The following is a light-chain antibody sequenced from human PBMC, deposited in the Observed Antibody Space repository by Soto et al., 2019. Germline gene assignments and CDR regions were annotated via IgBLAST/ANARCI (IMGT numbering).Light chain of an antibody. V-gene: IGLV2-23*02. J-gene: IGLJ2*01. CDR3: CSYGGSTTFV. Sequence: QSALTQPASVSGSPGQSITISCTGTSSDVGSYHLVSWYQQHPVKAPKLMIYEDTKRPSGVSNRFSGSKSGNTASLTISGLQADDEAGYYCCSYGGSTTFVFGGGTKVTVL. CDR2: EDT. CDR1: SSDVGSYHL.